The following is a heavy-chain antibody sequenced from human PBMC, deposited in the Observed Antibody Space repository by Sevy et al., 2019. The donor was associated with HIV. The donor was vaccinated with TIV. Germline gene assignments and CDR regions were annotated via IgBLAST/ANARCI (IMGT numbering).Heavy chain of an antibody. J-gene: IGHJ3*02. CDR2: IKQDGSEK. D-gene: IGHD3-22*01. Sequence: GGSLRLSCAASGFTFSSYWMSWVRQAPGKGLEWVANIKQDGSEKYYVDSVKGRFTISRDNAKKSLYLQMTSLRAEDTAVYYCASPTYYYDSSGFRAFDIWGQGTMVTVSS. CDR1: GFTFSSYW. CDR3: ASPTYYYDSSGFRAFDI. V-gene: IGHV3-7*03.